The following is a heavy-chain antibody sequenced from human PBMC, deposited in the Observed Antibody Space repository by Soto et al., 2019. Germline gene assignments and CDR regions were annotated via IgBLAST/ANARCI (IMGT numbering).Heavy chain of an antibody. CDR3: ARGRPYSSGWAYDVFDI. J-gene: IGHJ3*02. Sequence: QVQLVESGGGLVKPGGSLRLSCAASGFTFSDYYMSWIRQAPGKGLEWVSYISRSGSTIYYADSVKGRFIISRDNAKKSLYLQMNRLRAEGTAVYYCARGRPYSSGWAYDVFDIWGQGTMVTVSS. V-gene: IGHV3-11*01. CDR2: ISRSGSTI. D-gene: IGHD6-19*01. CDR1: GFTFSDYY.